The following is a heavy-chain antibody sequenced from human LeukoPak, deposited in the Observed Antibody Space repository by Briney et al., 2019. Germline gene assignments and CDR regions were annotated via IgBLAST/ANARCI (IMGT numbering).Heavy chain of an antibody. Sequence: PGGSLRLSCAASGFTFSSYAMSWVRQAPGKGLEWVSAISGSGGSTYYADSVKGRFTISRDNSKNTLYLQMNSLRAEDTAVYYRAKDTRRSSGWFQADYYYMVVWGKGTTVTVSS. CDR1: GFTFSSYA. CDR2: ISGSGGST. D-gene: IGHD6-19*01. CDR3: AKDTRRSSGWFQADYYYMVV. J-gene: IGHJ6*03. V-gene: IGHV3-23*01.